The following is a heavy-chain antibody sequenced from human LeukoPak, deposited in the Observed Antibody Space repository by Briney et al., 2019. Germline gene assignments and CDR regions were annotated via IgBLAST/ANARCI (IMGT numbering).Heavy chain of an antibody. D-gene: IGHD3-22*01. J-gene: IGHJ4*02. CDR1: GYTFTGYY. CDR2: INPNSGGT. CDR3: AREDYYDSSGYYSFDY. Sequence: GASVKVSCTASGYTFTGYYMHWVRQAPGQGLEWMGWINPNSGGTNYAQKFQGRVTMTRDTSISTAYMELSRLRSDDTAVYYCAREDYYDSSGYYSFDYWGQGTLVTVSS. V-gene: IGHV1-2*02.